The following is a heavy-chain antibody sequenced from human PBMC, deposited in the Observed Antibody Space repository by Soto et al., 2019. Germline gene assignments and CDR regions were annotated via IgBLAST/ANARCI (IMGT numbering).Heavy chain of an antibody. D-gene: IGHD1-1*01. J-gene: IGHJ6*02. CDR2: IYSGGST. Sequence: GGSLRLSCVDSGFTVSSNYMSWVRQAPGKGLEWVSLIYSGGSTYYADSVKGRFTISRDNSRNTLYLQMNSLRAEDTAVYYCARSPANWNGLDYSYAMDVWGQGTTVTVSS. CDR1: GFTVSSNY. CDR3: ARSPANWNGLDYSYAMDV. V-gene: IGHV3-53*01.